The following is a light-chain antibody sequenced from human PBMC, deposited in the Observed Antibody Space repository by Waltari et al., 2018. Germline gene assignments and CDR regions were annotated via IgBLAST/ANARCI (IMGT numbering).Light chain of an antibody. CDR1: SSDVGNSNR. Sequence: QSALTQPASVSGSPGQSITISCTATSSDVGNSNRVSRYQQHPGKAPKLMIYAVSKRPSGVSDRFSGSKSGDMASLTISGLQPEDEAEYFCSSYAGSSKGVFGGGTKVTVL. CDR3: SSYAGSSKGV. CDR2: AVS. V-gene: IGLV2-23*02. J-gene: IGLJ2*01.